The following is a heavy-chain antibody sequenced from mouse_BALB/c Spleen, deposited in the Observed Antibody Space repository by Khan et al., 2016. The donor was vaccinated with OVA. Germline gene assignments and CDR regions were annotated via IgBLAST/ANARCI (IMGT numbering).Heavy chain of an antibody. V-gene: IGHV14-1*02. J-gene: IGHJ3*01. CDR2: IDPENGNT. D-gene: IGHD2-2*01. Sequence: EVQLQQSGAELVRPGASVKMSCKASGYNIKDYYIHWVKQRPGQGLEWIGGIDPENGNTIYDQKFQGKARITADTSASTAYLQLSSLTDEDTAVYYCTRYGYSPWFAYWGQGTLVTVSA. CDR3: TRYGYSPWFAY. CDR1: GYNIKDYY.